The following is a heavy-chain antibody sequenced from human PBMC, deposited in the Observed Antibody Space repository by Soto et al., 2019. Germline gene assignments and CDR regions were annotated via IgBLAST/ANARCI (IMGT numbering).Heavy chain of an antibody. CDR2: TYYRSKWYY. D-gene: IGHD1-26*01. CDR1: GDSVSSNSAG. CDR3: ARGEQYSGRIFDY. J-gene: IGHJ4*01. V-gene: IGHV6-1*01. Sequence: HTLSLTCAITGDSVSSNSAGWSWVRQSPSRGLEWLGRTYYRSKWYYEYAVSVRGRITINPDTSKNQYSLQLNSVTPEDTAVYFCARGEQYSGRIFDYWGQGTLVTVS.